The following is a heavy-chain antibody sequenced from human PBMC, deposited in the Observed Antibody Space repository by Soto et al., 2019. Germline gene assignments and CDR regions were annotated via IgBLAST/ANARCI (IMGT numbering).Heavy chain of an antibody. CDR2: IIPIFGAA. Sequence: ASVKVSCKASGGTFSGYASSWVRQAPGQGLEWMGGIIPIFGAANYAQKFQGRVTITADESTSTAYMELSSLRSEDTAVYYCARSSLALGYSSSWVFHWFDPWGQGTLVTVSS. D-gene: IGHD6-13*01. CDR3: ARSSLALGYSSSWVFHWFDP. V-gene: IGHV1-69*13. J-gene: IGHJ5*02. CDR1: GGTFSGYA.